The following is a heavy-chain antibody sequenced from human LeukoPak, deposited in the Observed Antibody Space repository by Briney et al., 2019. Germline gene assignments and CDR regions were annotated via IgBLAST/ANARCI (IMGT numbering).Heavy chain of an antibody. Sequence: GGSLRLSCAASGFTFSNYWMNWVRQAPGKGLEWVANIKQDGSETYYVDSVKGRFTISRDNAKNSLYLQMNSLRDEDTAVYYCAKGSKLVVITRDHYMAVWGKGTTVTISS. J-gene: IGHJ6*03. CDR2: IKQDGSET. CDR1: GFTFSNYW. V-gene: IGHV3-7*01. CDR3: AKGSKLVVITRDHYMAV. D-gene: IGHD3-22*01.